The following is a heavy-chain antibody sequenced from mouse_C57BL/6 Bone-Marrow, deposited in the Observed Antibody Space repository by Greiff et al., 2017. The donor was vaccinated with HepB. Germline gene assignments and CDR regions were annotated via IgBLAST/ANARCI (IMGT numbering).Heavy chain of an antibody. V-gene: IGHV2-2*01. CDR2: IWSGGST. CDR3: ARNGYSNYWYFDV. D-gene: IGHD2-5*01. CDR1: GFSLTSYG. Sequence: QVQLQQSGPGLVQPSQSLSITCTVSGFSLTSYGVHWVRQSPGKGLEWLGVIWSGGSTDYNAALISRLSISKDNSKSQVFFKMNSLQADDTAIYYCARNGYSNYWYFDVWGTGTTVTVSS. J-gene: IGHJ1*03.